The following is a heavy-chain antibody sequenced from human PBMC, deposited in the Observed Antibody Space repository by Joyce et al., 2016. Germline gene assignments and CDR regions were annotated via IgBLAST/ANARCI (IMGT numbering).Heavy chain of an antibody. CDR1: GFTFSSYS. Sequence: EVQLVESGGGLVKPGGSLRLSCAASGFTFSSYSMSWVRQATGKGLEWVSSLSSSSSCIKYTDAVKGRFTISRDNAKNSLYLQMNSLRVKDTAVYYCARSSYTNGIFDYWGQGTLVTVSS. CDR3: ARSSYTNGIFDY. J-gene: IGHJ4*02. CDR2: LSSSSSCI. V-gene: IGHV3-21*01. D-gene: IGHD2-8*01.